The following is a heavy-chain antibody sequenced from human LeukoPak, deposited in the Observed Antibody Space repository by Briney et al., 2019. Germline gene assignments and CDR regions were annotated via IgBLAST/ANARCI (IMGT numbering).Heavy chain of an antibody. Sequence: GASVKVSCKASGYTFTSYAMHWVRQAPGQRLEWIGWSNAGNGNTKYSQEFQGRVTITRNTSISTAYMELSSLRSEDTAVYYCARVVRSRGARKFDYWGQGTLVTVSS. CDR1: GYTFTSYA. CDR2: SNAGNGNT. D-gene: IGHD3-10*01. J-gene: IGHJ4*02. CDR3: ARVVRSRGARKFDY. V-gene: IGHV1-3*02.